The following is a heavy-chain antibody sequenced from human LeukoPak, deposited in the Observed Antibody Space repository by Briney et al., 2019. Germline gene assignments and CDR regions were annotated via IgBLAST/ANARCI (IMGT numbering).Heavy chain of an antibody. J-gene: IGHJ4*02. CDR1: VYTFTSYG. D-gene: IGHD6-19*01. V-gene: IGHV1-18*01. CDR2: ISAYNGNT. CDR3: ARVGSGWYDQGY. Sequence: ASVKVSCKASVYTFTSYGISWVRQAPGQGLEWMGWISAYNGNTNYAQKLLGRVTMTTDTSTSTAYMELRSLRSDDTAVYYCARVGSGWYDQGYWGQGTLVTVSS.